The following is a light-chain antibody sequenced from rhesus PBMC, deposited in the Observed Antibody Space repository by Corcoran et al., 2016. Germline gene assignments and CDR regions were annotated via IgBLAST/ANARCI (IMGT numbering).Light chain of an antibody. Sequence: DIVMTQSPDSLAVSLGERVIINCKSSQSLLYTSNNKNYLAWYQQKPGQATTLFIYWASTRESRVPNRCSGSGAGTDLTLTISGLQAEDVTVYYCQQYYSPPYTFGQGAKVEI. CDR2: WAS. V-gene: IGKV4-1*01. CDR1: QSLLYTSNNKNY. J-gene: IGKJ2*01. CDR3: QQYYSPPYT.